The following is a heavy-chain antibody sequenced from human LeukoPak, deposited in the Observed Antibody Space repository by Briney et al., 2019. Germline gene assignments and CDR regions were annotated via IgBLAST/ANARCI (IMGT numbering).Heavy chain of an antibody. J-gene: IGHJ5*02. CDR2: IYYSGST. Sequence: SETLSLTCTVSGYSISSGYYWGWIRQPPGKGLEWIGYIYYSGSTYYNPSLKSRVTISVDTSKNQFSLKLSSVTAADTAVYYCARATMVRGRTWFDPWGQGTLVTVSS. D-gene: IGHD3-10*01. CDR3: ARATMVRGRTWFDP. CDR1: GYSISSGYY. V-gene: IGHV4-38-2*02.